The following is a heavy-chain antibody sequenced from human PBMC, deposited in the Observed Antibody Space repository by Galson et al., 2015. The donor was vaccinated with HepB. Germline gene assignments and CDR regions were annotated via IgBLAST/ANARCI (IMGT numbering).Heavy chain of an antibody. CDR1: GGAITTYY. V-gene: IGHV4-4*07. D-gene: IGHD2-2*01. CDR3: ARTVVSGARGAFDI. J-gene: IGHJ3*02. Sequence: ETLSLTCTVSGGAITTYYWSWIRQPAGKGLAWIGRIYTSGSTIYNPSLRSRVTMSVDTSKNQFSLNLSSVTAADTAVYFCARTVVSGARGAFDIWGQGTMVTVSS. CDR2: IYTSGST.